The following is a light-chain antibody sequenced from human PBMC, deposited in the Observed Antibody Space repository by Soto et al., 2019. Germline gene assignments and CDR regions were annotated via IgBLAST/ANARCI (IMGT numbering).Light chain of an antibody. V-gene: IGKV3D-11*01. J-gene: IGKJ5*01. CDR3: QQRSNRHPIT. Sequence: EIVLTQSPATLSSSAGERVTLSCRASQCVKTCLVWYQQRPGQAPRLLIHHASHRAAGIPARFSGSGFGTDVTPPTSSLQHEDDVASYCQQRSNRHPITFGQGTQLEI. CDR1: QCVKTC. CDR2: HAS.